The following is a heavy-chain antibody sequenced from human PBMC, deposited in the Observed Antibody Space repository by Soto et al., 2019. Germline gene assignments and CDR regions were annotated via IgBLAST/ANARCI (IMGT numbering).Heavy chain of an antibody. J-gene: IGHJ6*02. CDR3: ARAPMITFREGGMDV. D-gene: IGHD3-16*01. V-gene: IGHV3-74*01. CDR1: GFTFSSYW. CDR2: INSDGSST. Sequence: EGQLVESGGGLVQPGGSLRLSCAASGFTFSSYWMHWVRQAPGKGLVWVSRINSDGSSTSYADSVKGRFTISRDNAKNTLYLQMNSLRAEDTAVYYCARAPMITFREGGMDVWGQGTTVSVSS.